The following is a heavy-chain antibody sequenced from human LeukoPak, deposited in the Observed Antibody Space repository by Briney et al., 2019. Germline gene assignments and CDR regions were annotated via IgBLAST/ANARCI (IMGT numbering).Heavy chain of an antibody. CDR1: GYTFTGYY. CDR3: ARDRSDILTGRIIRLGVWFDP. CDR2: IILIFGTA. Sequence: SVKVSCKASGYTFTGYYMHGVRQAPGQGLEWMGGIILIFGTANYAQKFQGRVTITADKSTSTAYMELSSLRSEDTAVYYCARDRSDILTGRIIRLGVWFDPWGQGTLVTVSS. J-gene: IGHJ5*02. D-gene: IGHD3-9*01. V-gene: IGHV1-69*06.